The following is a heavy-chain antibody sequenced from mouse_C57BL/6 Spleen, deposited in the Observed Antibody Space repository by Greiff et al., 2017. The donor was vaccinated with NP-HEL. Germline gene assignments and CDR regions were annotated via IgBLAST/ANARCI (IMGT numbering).Heavy chain of an antibody. J-gene: IGHJ2*01. CDR3: ARGNYGSSLDY. CDR1: GFTFSSYA. V-gene: IGHV5-4*01. CDR2: ISDGGSYT. D-gene: IGHD1-1*01. Sequence: EVHLVESGGGLVKPGGSLKLSCAASGFTFSSYAMSWVRQTPEKRLEWVATISDGGSYTYYPDNVKGRFTISRDNAKNNLYLQMSHLKSEDTAMYYCARGNYGSSLDYWGQGTTLTVSS.